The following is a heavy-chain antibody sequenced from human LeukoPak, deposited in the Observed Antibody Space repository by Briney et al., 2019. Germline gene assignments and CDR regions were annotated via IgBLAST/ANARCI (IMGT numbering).Heavy chain of an antibody. CDR3: VKGLRFWEWVNWYFDL. Sequence: PGGSLRLSCSASGFTFSTYSMHWVGQAPGKGLEYVSAISSNGGSTYYADSVKGRFTISRDNSKNTLYLQMSSLRAEDTAVYYCVKGLRFWEWVNWYFDLWGRGTLVTVSS. D-gene: IGHD3-3*01. CDR1: GFTFSTYS. V-gene: IGHV3-64D*09. J-gene: IGHJ2*01. CDR2: ISSNGGST.